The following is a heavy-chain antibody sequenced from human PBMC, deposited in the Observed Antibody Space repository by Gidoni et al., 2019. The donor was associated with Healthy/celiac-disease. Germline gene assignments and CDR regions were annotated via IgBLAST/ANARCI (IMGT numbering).Heavy chain of an antibody. CDR3: ARGGLLWFGELSFPPDSWFAP. Sequence: QLQLQESGPGLVKPSETLSLTCTVSGGSISGSSYYWGWIRQPPGKGLEWIGSIYYSGSTYYNPSLKRRVTISVDTSKNQSSLKRSSVTAADTAGYYCARGGLLWFGELSFPPDSWFAPWGQGTLVTVSS. D-gene: IGHD3-10*01. CDR1: GGSISGSSYY. CDR2: IYYSGST. J-gene: IGHJ5*02. V-gene: IGHV4-39*07.